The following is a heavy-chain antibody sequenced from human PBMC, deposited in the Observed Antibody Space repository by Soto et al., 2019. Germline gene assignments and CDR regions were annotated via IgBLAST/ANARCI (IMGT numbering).Heavy chain of an antibody. CDR1: GYTFIGYY. V-gene: IGHV1-2*04. J-gene: IGHJ4*02. CDR2: INPNSGGA. D-gene: IGHD5-12*01. Sequence: QVQLVQSGAEVKKPGASVKVSCKASGYTFIGYYIHWVRQAPGQGLEWMGWINPNSGGAKYSQKFQAWVTMTSDTSISTAYMELSRLKSDDTAVYYCARSGGGYDLGDYWGQGTWSPSPQ. CDR3: ARSGGGYDLGDY.